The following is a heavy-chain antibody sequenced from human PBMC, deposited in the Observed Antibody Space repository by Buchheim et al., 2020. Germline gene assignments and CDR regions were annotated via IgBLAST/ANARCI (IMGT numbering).Heavy chain of an antibody. CDR2: ISSSGSTI. Sequence: EVQLLESGGDLVQPGGSLRLSCAASGFTFTNYAMSWVRQPPGKGLEWVSYISSSGSTIYYADSVKGRFTISRDNAKNSLYLQMNSLRAEDTAVYYCARERRSWYPYTSYGMDVWGQGTT. V-gene: IGHV3-48*03. D-gene: IGHD6-13*01. CDR3: ARERRSWYPYTSYGMDV. CDR1: GFTFTNYA. J-gene: IGHJ6*02.